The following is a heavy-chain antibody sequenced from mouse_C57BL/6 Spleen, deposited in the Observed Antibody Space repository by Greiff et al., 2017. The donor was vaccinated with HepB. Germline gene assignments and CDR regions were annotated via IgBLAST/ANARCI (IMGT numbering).Heavy chain of an antibody. V-gene: IGHV1-26*01. CDR2: INPNNGGT. CDR3: AREPTY. J-gene: IGHJ2*01. Sequence: VQLQQSGPELVKPGASVKISCKASGYTFTDYYMNWVKQSQGKSLEWIGDINPNNGGTSYHKKFKGKATLTVDKSSSTAYMELGSLTSEDSAVYYCAREPTYWGQGTTLTVSS. CDR1: GYTFTDYY.